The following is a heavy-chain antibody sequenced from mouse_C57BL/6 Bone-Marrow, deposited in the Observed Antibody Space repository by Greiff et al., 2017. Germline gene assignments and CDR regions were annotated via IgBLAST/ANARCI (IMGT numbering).Heavy chain of an antibody. Sequence: EVMLVESGGGLVQPKGSLKLSCAASGFSFNTYAMNWVRQAPGKGLEWVARIRSKSNNYATYYADSVKDRFTISRDDSESMLYLQMNNLKTEDTAMYYCGGRGGGTAYWGQGTLVTVSA. J-gene: IGHJ3*01. CDR2: IRSKSNNYAT. CDR3: GGRGGGTAY. V-gene: IGHV10-1*01. CDR1: GFSFNTYA. D-gene: IGHD1-1*02.